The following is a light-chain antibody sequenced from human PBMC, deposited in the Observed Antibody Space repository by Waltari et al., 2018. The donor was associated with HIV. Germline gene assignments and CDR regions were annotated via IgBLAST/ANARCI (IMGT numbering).Light chain of an antibody. CDR3: QAWDSSTWV. Sequence: FELTQPPSVSVAPGQTASITCPGDKLGNKYACWYQRKPGQSPVVVIYQDSVRPSGIPERFSGSNSGNTATLTISGTQAMDEADYYCQAWDSSTWVFGGGTKLTVL. CDR1: KLGNKY. CDR2: QDS. J-gene: IGLJ3*02. V-gene: IGLV3-1*01.